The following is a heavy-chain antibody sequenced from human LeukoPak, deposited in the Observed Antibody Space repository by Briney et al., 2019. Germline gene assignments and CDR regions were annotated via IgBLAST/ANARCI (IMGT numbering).Heavy chain of an antibody. CDR1: GGSISSYY. J-gene: IGHJ4*02. Sequence: PSETLSLTCTVSGGSISSYYWSWIRQPAGKGLEWIGRIYTSGSTNYNPSLKSRVTMSVDTSKSQFSLKLSSVTAADTAVYYCARDAESSSGWIIFDYWGQGTLVTVSS. CDR2: IYTSGST. CDR3: ARDAESSSGWIIFDY. V-gene: IGHV4-4*07. D-gene: IGHD6-19*01.